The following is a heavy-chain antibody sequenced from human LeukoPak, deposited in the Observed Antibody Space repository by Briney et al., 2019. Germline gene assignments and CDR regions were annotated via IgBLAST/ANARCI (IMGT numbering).Heavy chain of an antibody. CDR3: ARVHLASAASFDY. D-gene: IGHD6-13*01. CDR2: IYSGGST. V-gene: IGHV3-53*01. J-gene: IGHJ4*02. Sequence: GGSLRLSCAASGFTVSSNYMSWVRQAPGKGLEWVSVIYSGGSTYYADPVKGRFTISRDNSKNTLYLQMNSLRAEDTAVYYCARVHLASAASFDYWGQGTLVTVSS. CDR1: GFTVSSNY.